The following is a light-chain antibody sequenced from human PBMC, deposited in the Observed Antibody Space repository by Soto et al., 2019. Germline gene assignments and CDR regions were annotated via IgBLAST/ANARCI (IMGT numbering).Light chain of an antibody. J-gene: IGKJ1*01. Sequence: DIQMTQSPSTLSASLGDRVIITCRDSQTISSWLAWYQQKPGKAPKLLIYDASSLESGVPSRFRGSGSGTEFTLTISSLQPDDFATYYCQQYNSYSPWTFGQGTKVDIK. V-gene: IGKV1-5*01. CDR1: QTISSW. CDR2: DAS. CDR3: QQYNSYSPWT.